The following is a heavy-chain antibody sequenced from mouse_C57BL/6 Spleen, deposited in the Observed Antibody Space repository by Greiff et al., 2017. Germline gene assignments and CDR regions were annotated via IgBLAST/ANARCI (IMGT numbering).Heavy chain of an antibody. D-gene: IGHD5-1*01. CDR2: IYPGDGDT. V-gene: IGHV1-82*01. CDR1: GYAFSSSW. CDR3: ARVPGAMGY. Sequence: VQLQQSGPELVKPGASVKISCKASGYAFSSSWMNWVKQRPGKGLEWIGRIYPGDGDTNYNGKFKGKATLTADKSSSTAYMQLSSLTSEDSAVYFCARVPGAMGYWGQGASVTVSS. J-gene: IGHJ4*01.